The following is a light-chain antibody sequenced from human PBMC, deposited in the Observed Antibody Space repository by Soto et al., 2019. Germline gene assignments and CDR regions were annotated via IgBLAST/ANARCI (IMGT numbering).Light chain of an antibody. J-gene: IGKJ3*01. CDR1: QSVSSY. Sequence: EIVLPQSPATLSLSPGERATLSCRASQSVSSYLAWYQQKPGQAPRLLIYDASNRATGIPARFSGSGPGTDFTLTISSLEPEDFAVYYCQQRSNWAFTFGPGTKVDIK. V-gene: IGKV3D-11*02. CDR3: QQRSNWAFT. CDR2: DAS.